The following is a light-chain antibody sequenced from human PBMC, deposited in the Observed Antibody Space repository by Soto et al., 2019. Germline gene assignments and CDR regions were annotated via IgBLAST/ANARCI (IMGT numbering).Light chain of an antibody. CDR3: QQYNNWPRT. CDR1: QSVSSN. V-gene: IGKV3-15*01. J-gene: IGKJ1*01. Sequence: EIVMTQSPASLSVSPGERATLSCRASQSVSSNLAWYQQKPGQAPRLLIYGASTGATGVPARFSGSGSGTDFTLTISSLQSEDFAVYYCQQYNNWPRTXGQGTKV. CDR2: GAS.